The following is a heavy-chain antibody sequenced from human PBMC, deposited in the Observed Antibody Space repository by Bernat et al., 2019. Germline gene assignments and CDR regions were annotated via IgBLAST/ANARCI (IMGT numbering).Heavy chain of an antibody. CDR1: GFTFSSYG. Sequence: QVQLVESGGVVVQPGRSLRLSCAASGFTFSSYGMHWVRQAPGKGLEWVAVIWYDGSNKYYADSVKGRFTISRDNSKHTLYLQMNSLRAENTAVYYCAREYGFGEFDYWGQGTLVTVSS. CDR3: AREYGFGEFDY. J-gene: IGHJ4*02. D-gene: IGHD3-10*01. V-gene: IGHV3-33*01. CDR2: IWYDGSNK.